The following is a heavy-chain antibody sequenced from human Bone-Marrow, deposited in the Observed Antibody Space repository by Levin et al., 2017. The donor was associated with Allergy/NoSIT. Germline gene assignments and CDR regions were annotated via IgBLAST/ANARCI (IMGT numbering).Heavy chain of an antibody. CDR1: GYRLTNHT. D-gene: IGHD2-2*01. J-gene: IGHJ4*02. CDR3: ARLHCSSGAGCYEGDYFDY. CDR2: INTKTGKP. V-gene: IGHV7-4-1*02. Sequence: ASVKVSCEASGYRLTNHTITWVRQAPGQGLEWMGWINTKTGKPTYAQGFTGRFGQGVTGRIVFSLATSVSTAYLEISSLKAEDTAVYYCARLHCSSGAGCYEGDYFDYWGQGTLVTVSS.